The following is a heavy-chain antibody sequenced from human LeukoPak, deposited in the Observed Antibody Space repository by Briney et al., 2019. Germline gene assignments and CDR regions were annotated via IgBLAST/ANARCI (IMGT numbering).Heavy chain of an antibody. CDR1: GGSISSGGYY. CDR2: IYYSGST. J-gene: IGHJ4*02. Sequence: SETLSLTCTVSGGSISSGGYYWSWIRQHPGKGLEWIGYIYYSGSTYYNPSLKSRVTISVDTSKNQFSLKLSSVTAADTAVYYCASGIWTREIGTVDYWGQGTLVTVSS. D-gene: IGHD3/OR15-3a*01. CDR3: ASGIWTREIGTVDY. V-gene: IGHV4-31*03.